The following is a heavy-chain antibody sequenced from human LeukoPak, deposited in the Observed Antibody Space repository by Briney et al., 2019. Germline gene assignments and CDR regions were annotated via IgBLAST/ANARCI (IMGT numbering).Heavy chain of an antibody. CDR2: IYYSGST. CDR3: AREPTVTNAFDI. CDR1: GDSIRSYY. V-gene: IGHV4-59*01. J-gene: IGHJ3*02. D-gene: IGHD4-17*01. Sequence: SETLSLTCTVSGDSIRSYYWNWIRQPPGKGLEWIGYIYYSGSTNYNPSLKSRVTISVDTSKNQFSLKLSSVTAADTAVYYCAREPTVTNAFDIWGQGTMVTVSS.